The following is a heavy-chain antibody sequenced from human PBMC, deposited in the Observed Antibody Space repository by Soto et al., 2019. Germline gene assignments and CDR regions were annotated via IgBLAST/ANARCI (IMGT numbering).Heavy chain of an antibody. CDR1: GGSISSDH. D-gene: IGHD3-3*01. CDR2: IYYSGST. CDR3: ARAYITIFGVVTPYYMDV. V-gene: IGHV4-59*01. Sequence: SETLSLTCTVSGGSISSDHWSWIRQAPGKGLEWIGYIYYSGSTNYNPSLKSRVTISVDTSKNQFSLRLSSVTAADTAVYYCARAYITIFGVVTPYYMDVWGKGTTVTVSS. J-gene: IGHJ6*03.